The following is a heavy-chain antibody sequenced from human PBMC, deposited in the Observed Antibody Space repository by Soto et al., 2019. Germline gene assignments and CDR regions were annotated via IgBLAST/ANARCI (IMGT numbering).Heavy chain of an antibody. CDR2: IDIGGNT. CDR3: AREGERGSGDSVDALDI. V-gene: IGHV3-13*01. D-gene: IGHD1-1*01. CDR1: GFTFSSYA. Sequence: EVQLVESGGGLVQPGGSLRLSCAASGFTFSSYAMHWVRQATGKGLEWVSAIDIGGNTFYPGSVQGRFTMSRENGKNALYLQMNNLRAGDTAVYYCAREGERGSGDSVDALDIWGPGTLVIVSS. J-gene: IGHJ3*02.